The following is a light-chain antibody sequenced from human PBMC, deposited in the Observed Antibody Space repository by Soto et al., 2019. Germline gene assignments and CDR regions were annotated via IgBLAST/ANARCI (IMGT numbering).Light chain of an antibody. CDR2: VAS. J-gene: IGKJ4*01. CDR3: QQLNSYPLT. Sequence: IRWTQSPSLLAASGGERVTITCRASQGISTYLAWYQQKPGRAHNLLIYVASTLQSGVPSRFSGSGSGTEFTLTISSLQPDDSATYYCQQLNSYPLTFGGGTKVDIK. CDR1: QGISTY. V-gene: IGKV1-9*01.